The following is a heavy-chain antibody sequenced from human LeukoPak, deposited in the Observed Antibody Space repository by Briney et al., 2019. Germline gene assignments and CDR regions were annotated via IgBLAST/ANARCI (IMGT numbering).Heavy chain of an antibody. V-gene: IGHV1-2*02. D-gene: IGHD3-3*01. CDR3: ARAMETLDAFDI. Sequence: ASVKVSCKASGYTFTGYYMHWVRQAPGQGLEWMGWINPNSGGTNYAQKFQGRVTMTRDTSISTAYMELSRLRSDDTAVYYCARAMETLDAFDIWGQGTMATVSS. CDR1: GYTFTGYY. CDR2: INPNSGGT. J-gene: IGHJ3*02.